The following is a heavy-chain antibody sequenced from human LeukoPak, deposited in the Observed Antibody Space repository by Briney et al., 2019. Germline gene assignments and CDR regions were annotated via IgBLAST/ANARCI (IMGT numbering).Heavy chain of an antibody. V-gene: IGHV1-69*05. Sequence: GASVKVSCKASGGTFSSYAISWVRQAPGQGLEWMGGIIPIFGTANYAQKFQGRVTITTDESTSTAYMELSSLRSEDTAVYYCARGDFWSGRPDYYYYYMDVWGKGTTVTVSS. CDR2: IIPIFGTA. D-gene: IGHD3-3*01. CDR1: GGTFSSYA. J-gene: IGHJ6*03. CDR3: ARGDFWSGRPDYYYYYMDV.